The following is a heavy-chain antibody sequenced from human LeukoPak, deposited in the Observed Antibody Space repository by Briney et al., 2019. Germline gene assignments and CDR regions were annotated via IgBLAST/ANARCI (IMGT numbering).Heavy chain of an antibody. Sequence: ASMKVSCRASGYTFTGYYTHWVRQAPGQGLEWMGRINPNSGGTNYAQKFRGRVTMNRDMSISTAYMELSRLRSDDTAIYYCLVTGDLSFSDYWGQGTPVTVSS. V-gene: IGHV1-2*06. J-gene: IGHJ4*02. CDR1: GYTFTGYY. CDR3: LVTGDLSFSDY. D-gene: IGHD7-27*01. CDR2: INPNSGGT.